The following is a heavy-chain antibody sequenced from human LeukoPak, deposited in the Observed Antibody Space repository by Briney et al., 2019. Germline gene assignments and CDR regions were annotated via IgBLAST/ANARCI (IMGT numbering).Heavy chain of an antibody. CDR1: GYTFSSHY. V-gene: IGHV4-59*11. Sequence: SETLSLTCAASGYTFSSHYRTWIRQPPGKGLEWIGYISYIGTTNYNASLKSRVTISIGTSKNQFALKLSSVTTADTAVYYCARDLVTVTKGFDIWGLGTMVSVSS. J-gene: IGHJ3*02. CDR3: ARDLVTVTKGFDI. CDR2: ISYIGTT. D-gene: IGHD4-17*01.